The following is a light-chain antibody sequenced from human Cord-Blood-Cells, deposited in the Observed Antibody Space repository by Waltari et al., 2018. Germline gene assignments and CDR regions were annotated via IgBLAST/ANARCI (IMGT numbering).Light chain of an antibody. CDR3: CSYAGSYTWV. J-gene: IGLJ3*02. CDR2: DVS. Sequence: QSALTQPRSVSGSPGQSVTISCTGTSSDVGGYNYVSWYQQHPGKAPKLMIYDVSKRPSGVPDHFCGATSGHTASLTISGLQVEDEADYYCCSYAGSYTWVFGGGTTLTVL. CDR1: SSDVGGYNY. V-gene: IGLV2-11*01.